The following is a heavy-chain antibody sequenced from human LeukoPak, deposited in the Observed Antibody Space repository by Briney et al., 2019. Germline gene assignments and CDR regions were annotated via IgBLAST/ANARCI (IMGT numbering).Heavy chain of an antibody. CDR1: GFTFSSYA. V-gene: IGHV3-30-3*02. Sequence: PGGSLRLSCAASGFTFSSYAMHWVRQAPGKGLEWVAVISYDGSNKYYADSVKGRFTISRDNSKNTLYLQMNSLRAEDTAVYYCAKMASSGSNSVPVTWGQGALVTVSS. J-gene: IGHJ5*02. CDR2: ISYDGSNK. D-gene: IGHD4/OR15-4a*01. CDR3: AKMASSGSNSVPVT.